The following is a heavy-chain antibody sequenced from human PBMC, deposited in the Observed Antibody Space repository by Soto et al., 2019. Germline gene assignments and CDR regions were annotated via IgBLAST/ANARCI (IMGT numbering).Heavy chain of an antibody. Sequence: GGSLRLSCAASGFTFDDYAMHWVRQVPGKGLEWVSGINWNSGSIGYADSVKGRFAISRDNAKNSLHLQMNSLRAEDTAFYYCVKADRINWYSGHFRHWGQGTRVTVSS. D-gene: IGHD1-26*01. CDR1: GFTFDDYA. J-gene: IGHJ1*01. V-gene: IGHV3-9*01. CDR2: INWNSGSI. CDR3: VKADRINWYSGHFRH.